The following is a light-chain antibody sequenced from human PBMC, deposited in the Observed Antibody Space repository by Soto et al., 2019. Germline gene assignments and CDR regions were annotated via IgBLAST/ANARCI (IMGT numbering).Light chain of an antibody. V-gene: IGLV2-14*01. J-gene: IGLJ2*01. CDR1: TGDVGAYNF. CDR3: TSYTRISVFP. CDR2: EVS. Sequence: QSALTQPRSVSGSPGQSVTISCTGTTGDVGAYNFVSWYQHHPGKAPKLIIYEVSNRPSGVSNRFSGSKSGNTASLTISGLQAEDEADYYCTSYTRISVFPFGGGTKLTVL.